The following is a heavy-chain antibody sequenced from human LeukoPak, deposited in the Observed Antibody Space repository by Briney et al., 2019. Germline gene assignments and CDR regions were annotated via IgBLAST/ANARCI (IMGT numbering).Heavy chain of an antibody. D-gene: IGHD2-15*01. CDR2: IIPIFGTA. V-gene: IGHV1-69*05. CDR3: ARGRPYCSGGSCYRRFDY. CDR1: GGTFSSYA. Sequence: SVKVSCKASGGTFSSYAISWVRQAPGQGLEWMGRIIPIFGTANYAQKFQGRVTITTDESTSTAYMELSSPRSEDTAVYYCARGRPYCSGGSCYRRFDYWGQGTLVTVSS. J-gene: IGHJ4*02.